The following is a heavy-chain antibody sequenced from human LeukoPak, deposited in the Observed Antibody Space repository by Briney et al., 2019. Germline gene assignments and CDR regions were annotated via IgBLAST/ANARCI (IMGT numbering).Heavy chain of an antibody. CDR3: ARTTHGEPSSGYGMDV. CDR1: GFTFSSYA. D-gene: IGHD1-14*01. J-gene: IGHJ6*02. V-gene: IGHV3-74*01. Sequence: GGSLRLSCAASGFTFSSYAMSWVRQAPGKGLVWVSRINSDGSSTSYADSVKGRITISRDNAKNTLYLQMNSLRAEDTAVYYCARTTHGEPSSGYGMDVWGQGTTVTVSS. CDR2: INSDGSST.